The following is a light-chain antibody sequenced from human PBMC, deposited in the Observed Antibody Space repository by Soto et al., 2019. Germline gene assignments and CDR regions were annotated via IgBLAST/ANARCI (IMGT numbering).Light chain of an antibody. CDR2: DAS. CDR1: QFITIY. V-gene: IGKV3-11*01. J-gene: IGKJ5*01. CDR3: QQRADWPIT. Sequence: MVLTQSPATLSFSPWSRSTHSFRASQFITIYLAWYQQKPGQAPRLLICDASIRATGIPARFSGSGSGTDFTLTISSLEPDDFAVYYCQQRADWPITFGQGTRLEN.